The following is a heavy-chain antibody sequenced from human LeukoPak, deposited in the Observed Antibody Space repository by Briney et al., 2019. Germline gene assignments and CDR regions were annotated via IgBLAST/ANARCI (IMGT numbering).Heavy chain of an antibody. CDR3: ARQLLWFGDSGAFDI. Sequence: ASVKVSCKASGGTFSSYAISWVRQAPGQGLEWMGGIIPIFGTANYAQKFQGRVTITADESTSTAYMELSSLRSEDTAVYYCARQLLWFGDSGAFDIWGQGTMVTVSS. CDR1: GGTFSSYA. D-gene: IGHD3-10*01. CDR2: IIPIFGTA. J-gene: IGHJ3*02. V-gene: IGHV1-69*13.